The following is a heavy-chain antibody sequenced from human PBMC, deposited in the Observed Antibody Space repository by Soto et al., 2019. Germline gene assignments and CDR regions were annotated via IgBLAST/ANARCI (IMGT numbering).Heavy chain of an antibody. CDR3: ARDPAMDGNGWYYFDL. J-gene: IGHJ4*02. CDR1: GFSFNAYC. D-gene: IGHD6-19*01. Sequence: EVQLVESGGGLVQPGGSLRLSCEASGFSFNAYCMNWVRQTPGGGLELVANIKQDGNEKYYVASVKGRFTISRDNAKNSLYLQMNGLTAEDTAVYFCARDPAMDGNGWYYFDLWGQGTLVTVSS. CDR2: IKQDGNEK. V-gene: IGHV3-7*05.